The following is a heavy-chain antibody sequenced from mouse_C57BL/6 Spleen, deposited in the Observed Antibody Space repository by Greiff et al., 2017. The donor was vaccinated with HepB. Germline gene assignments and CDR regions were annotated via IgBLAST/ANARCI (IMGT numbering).Heavy chain of an antibody. J-gene: IGHJ2*01. Sequence: VQLQQSGPELVKPGASVKISCKASGYTFTDYYMNWVKQSHGKSLEWIGDINPNNGGTSYNQKFKGKATLTVDKSSSTAYMELRSLTSEDSAVYYCARSPQLGYFDYWGQGTTLTVSS. CDR1: GYTFTDYY. CDR2: INPNNGGT. CDR3: ARSPQLGYFDY. D-gene: IGHD4-1*02. V-gene: IGHV1-26*01.